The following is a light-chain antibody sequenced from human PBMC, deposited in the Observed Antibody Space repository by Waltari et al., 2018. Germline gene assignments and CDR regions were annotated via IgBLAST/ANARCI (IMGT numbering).Light chain of an antibody. V-gene: IGKV3-11*01. J-gene: IGKJ4*01. CDR3: QQRSIWPPT. CDR2: DAS. Sequence: EIVLTQSPATLSLSPGESATLSCGASQSVSSYLAWYQQKPGQAPRLLIYDASRRASGIPARFSGSGSGTDFTLTISSLEPEDFAVYYCQQRSIWPPTFGGGTKVEIK. CDR1: QSVSSY.